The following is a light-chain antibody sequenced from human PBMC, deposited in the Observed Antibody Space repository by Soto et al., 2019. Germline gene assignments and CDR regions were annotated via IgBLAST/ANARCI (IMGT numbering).Light chain of an antibody. CDR1: SSNIGAGYD. CDR3: QSYDSSLSGPVV. V-gene: IGLV1-40*01. J-gene: IGLJ2*01. CDR2: GNS. Sequence: QLVLTQPPSVSGAPGQRVTISCTGSSSNIGAGYDVHWYQQLPGTAPKLLIYGNSNRPSGVPDRFSGSKSGTSASLAITGLQAEDEADYYCQSYDSSLSGPVVFGGGTKLTV.